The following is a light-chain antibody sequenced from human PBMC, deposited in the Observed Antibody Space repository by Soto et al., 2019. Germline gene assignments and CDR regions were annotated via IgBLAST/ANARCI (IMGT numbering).Light chain of an antibody. Sequence: QSVLTQPPSASGTPGPRVTISGSGSSSNIGSNYVYWYQHLPGTAPKLLIYSNNQRPSGVPDRFSGSKSGTSASLAISGLRSEDEADYYCAAWEDSLSGSVVFGGGTKVTV. J-gene: IGLJ2*01. CDR2: SNN. CDR1: SSNIGSNY. CDR3: AAWEDSLSGSVV. V-gene: IGLV1-47*02.